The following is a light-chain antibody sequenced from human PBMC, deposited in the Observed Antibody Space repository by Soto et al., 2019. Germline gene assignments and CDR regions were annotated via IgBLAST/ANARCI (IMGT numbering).Light chain of an antibody. V-gene: IGLV2-14*01. Sequence: QSVLTQPASVSGSPGQSITISCTGTRSDVGRYSYVSWYQQHPGKAPKLLIYEVTYRPSGVSTRFSASKSGSTASLTISGIQAEDEADYYCSSYSTTSSPHVLFGGGTKLTVL. CDR3: SSYSTTSSPHVL. J-gene: IGLJ2*01. CDR2: EVT. CDR1: RSDVGRYSY.